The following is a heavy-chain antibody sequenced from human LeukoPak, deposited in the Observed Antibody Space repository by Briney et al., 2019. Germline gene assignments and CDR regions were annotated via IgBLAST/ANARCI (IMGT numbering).Heavy chain of an antibody. CDR2: IYHSGST. Sequence: PSETLSLTCTVSGYSISSGYYWGWIRQPPGKGLEWIGSIYHSGSTYYNPSLKSRATISVDTSKNQFSLKLSSVTAADTAVYYCARARRGKTAPLGFDPWGQGTLVTVSS. D-gene: IGHD3-16*01. CDR3: ARARRGKTAPLGFDP. J-gene: IGHJ5*02. V-gene: IGHV4-38-2*02. CDR1: GYSISSGYY.